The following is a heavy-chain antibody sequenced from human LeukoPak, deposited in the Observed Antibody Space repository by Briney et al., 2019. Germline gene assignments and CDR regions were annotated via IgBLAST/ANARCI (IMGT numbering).Heavy chain of an antibody. Sequence: PSETLSLTCTVSGGSISSSSYYWGWSRQPPGKGLEWIGSIYYSGNTYYNPSLKSRVTISVDTSKNQFSLKLSSVTAADTAVYYCARMTTVWYFDLWGRGTLVTVSS. CDR1: GGSISSSSYY. CDR2: IYYSGNT. J-gene: IGHJ2*01. D-gene: IGHD4-11*01. CDR3: ARMTTVWYFDL. V-gene: IGHV4-39*01.